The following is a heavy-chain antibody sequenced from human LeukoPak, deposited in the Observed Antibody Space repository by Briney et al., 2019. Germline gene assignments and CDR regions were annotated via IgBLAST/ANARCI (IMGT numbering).Heavy chain of an antibody. D-gene: IGHD2-2*01. CDR2: IRYDGSNK. CDR3: AKGAPDCSSTSCYLGPADYYMDV. J-gene: IGHJ6*03. Sequence: GGSLRLSCAASGFTFSSYGMHWVRQAPGKGLEWVAFIRYDGSNKYYADSVKGRFTISRDNSKNTLYLQMNSLRAEDTAVYYCAKGAPDCSSTSCYLGPADYYMDVWGKGTTVTVSS. CDR1: GFTFSSYG. V-gene: IGHV3-30*02.